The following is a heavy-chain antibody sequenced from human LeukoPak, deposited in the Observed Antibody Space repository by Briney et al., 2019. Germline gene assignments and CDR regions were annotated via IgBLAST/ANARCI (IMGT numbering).Heavy chain of an antibody. D-gene: IGHD3-10*01. CDR1: GYTFTSYD. V-gene: IGHV1-8*01. CDR3: ARGQYYGSGSSYYMDV. CDR2: MNPNSGNT. Sequence: ASVKVSCKTSGYTFTSYDINWVRQATGQGLEWMGWMNPNSGNTGYAQRFQGRVTITRNTSISTAYMELSSLRSEDTAVYYCARGQYYGSGSSYYMDVWGKGTTVTVSS. J-gene: IGHJ6*03.